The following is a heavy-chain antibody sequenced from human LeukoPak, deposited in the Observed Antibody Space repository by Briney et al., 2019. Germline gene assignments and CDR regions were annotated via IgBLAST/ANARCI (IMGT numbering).Heavy chain of an antibody. CDR1: GFSVGRNY. D-gene: IGHD4-23*01. V-gene: IGHV3-23*01. J-gene: IGHJ4*02. Sequence: PGGSLRLSCAASGFSVGRNYMTWVRQAPGKGLEWVSVISGSGDSTYYADSVKGRFTISRDNSKNTVYLQMNSLRAEDTAVYYCAKDQVWGMRTLVTPFDYWGQGTLVTVSS. CDR3: AKDQVWGMRTLVTPFDY. CDR2: ISGSGDST.